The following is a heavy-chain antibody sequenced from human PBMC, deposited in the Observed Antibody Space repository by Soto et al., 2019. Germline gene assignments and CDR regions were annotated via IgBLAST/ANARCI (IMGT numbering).Heavy chain of an antibody. CDR1: GFTFTSYA. CDR2: MSDSGGRT. V-gene: IGHV3-23*01. CDR3: AKDRYSSGRRGGFDY. Sequence: EVQLLESGGGLVQPGGSLSLSCAATGFTFTSYAMSWLRQPPGKALEWVSAMSDSGGRTNYADSVMGRFTISGDSSENTLYLEINSLKAEDTALYYCAKDRYSSGRRGGFDYRSKGTLVTVSS. J-gene: IGHJ4*02. D-gene: IGHD6-19*01.